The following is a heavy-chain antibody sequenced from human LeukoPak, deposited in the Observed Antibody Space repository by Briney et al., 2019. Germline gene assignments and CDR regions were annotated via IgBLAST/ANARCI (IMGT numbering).Heavy chain of an antibody. J-gene: IGHJ4*02. CDR3: AISLGYCSSTNCFFDS. D-gene: IGHD2-2*01. CDR2: IYPGDSDT. Sequence: GESLKISCQGSGYSFTSYWIGWVRQMPGKGLEWMGIIYPGDSDTRYSPSFQGQVTISADKSISTAYLQWSSLKASDTAMYYCAISLGYCSSTNCFFDSWGQGTLVTVSS. CDR1: GYSFTSYW. V-gene: IGHV5-51*01.